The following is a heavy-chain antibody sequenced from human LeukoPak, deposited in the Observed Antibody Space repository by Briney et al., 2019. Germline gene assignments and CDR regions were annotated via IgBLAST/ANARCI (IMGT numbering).Heavy chain of an antibody. Sequence: GASLRLSCAASGFTFSSYCMSWVRQAPGKGLEWVADIKQDGSDKNYVDSVKGRFTISRDDAKNSLYLQLNSLRAEDTAVYYCESVGRSRKEGAYWGQGTLVTVSS. V-gene: IGHV3-7*01. D-gene: IGHD3-10*01. J-gene: IGHJ4*02. CDR3: ESVGRSRKEGAY. CDR1: GFTFSSYC. CDR2: IKQDGSDK.